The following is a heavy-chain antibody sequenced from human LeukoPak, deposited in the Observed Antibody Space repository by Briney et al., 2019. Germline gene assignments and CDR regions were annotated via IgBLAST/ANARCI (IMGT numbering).Heavy chain of an antibody. CDR3: AREEEVTGTGDY. D-gene: IGHD1-20*01. CDR1: GYTFTSYG. Sequence: GASVNVSCKASGYTFTSYGISWVRQAPGQGLEWTGWISAYNGNTNYAQKLQGRVTMTTDTSTSTAYMELRSLRSDDTAVYYCAREEEVTGTGDYWGQGTLVTVSS. V-gene: IGHV1-18*01. CDR2: ISAYNGNT. J-gene: IGHJ4*02.